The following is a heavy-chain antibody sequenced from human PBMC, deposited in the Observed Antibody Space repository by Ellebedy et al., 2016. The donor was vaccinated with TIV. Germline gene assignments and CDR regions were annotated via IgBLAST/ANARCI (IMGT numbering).Heavy chain of an antibody. Sequence: GESLKISCGASGFIFKNFLMYWVRQAPGKGPEWVSRISGDGRTTNYADSVKGRFAISRDIAKNTVYLQMNSLRVEDTAVYYCVRDLHGYNDQWGQGTLVTVSS. CDR1: GFIFKNFL. V-gene: IGHV3-74*01. D-gene: IGHD3-10*01. CDR3: VRDLHGYNDQ. J-gene: IGHJ4*02. CDR2: ISGDGRTT.